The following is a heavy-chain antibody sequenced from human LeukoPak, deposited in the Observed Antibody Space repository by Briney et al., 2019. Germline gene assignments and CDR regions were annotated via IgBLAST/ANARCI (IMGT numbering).Heavy chain of an antibody. D-gene: IGHD3-10*01. CDR3: ARDITLTRGGRSDY. CDR2: TNEDGSYA. CDR1: GFTLSSYW. J-gene: IGHJ4*02. V-gene: IGHV3-74*01. Sequence: GGSLRLSCAASGFTLSSYWVHWVRQPPGKGLMWLSRTNEDGSYADYADSVKGRFTISRDNAKNTVYLQMNSLRAEDTAVYYCARDITLTRGGRSDYWGQGTLVTVSS.